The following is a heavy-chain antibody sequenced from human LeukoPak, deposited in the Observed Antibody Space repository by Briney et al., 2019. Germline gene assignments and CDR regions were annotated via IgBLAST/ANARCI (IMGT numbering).Heavy chain of an antibody. V-gene: IGHV1-18*01. CDR1: GYTFTSYG. D-gene: IGHD3-22*01. CDR3: ARAYYHDTSSYQGFDF. Sequence: ASVKVSCKASGYTFTSYGINWVRQAPGQGLEWMGWISAYNGNTDYAQKLQGRVTMTTDTSTSTAYMELRSLRSDDTAVYFCARAYYHDTSSYQGFDFWGQGTLVTVSS. J-gene: IGHJ4*02. CDR2: ISAYNGNT.